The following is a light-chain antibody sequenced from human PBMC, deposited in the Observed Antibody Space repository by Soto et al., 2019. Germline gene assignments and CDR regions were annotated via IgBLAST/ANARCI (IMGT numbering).Light chain of an antibody. CDR3: GSCDDSLSAGVV. CDR2: DND. CDR1: SSNIGNKY. J-gene: IGLJ2*01. V-gene: IGLV1-51*01. Sequence: QSVLTQPPSVSAAPGQKVTISCSGTSSNIGNKYVFWSQQVPGTAPKLLIYDNDKRPSGIPDRFSGSKSGTSATLDITELQTGDEGDYYCGSCDDSLSAGVVFGGGTKLTVL.